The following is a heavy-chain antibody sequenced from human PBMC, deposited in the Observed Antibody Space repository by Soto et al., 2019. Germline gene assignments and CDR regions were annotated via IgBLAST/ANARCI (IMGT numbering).Heavy chain of an antibody. J-gene: IGHJ6*01. CDR2: IWYDGSNK. CDR1: GFTFSSYG. D-gene: IGHD2-15*01. Sequence: GGSLRLSCAASGFTFSSYGMHWVRQAPGKGLEWVAVIWYDGSNKYYADSVKGRFTISRDNSKNTLYLQMNSLRAEDTAVYYCARDRSRRGGYYYYGMDVWGQGTTVTV. CDR3: ARDRSRRGGYYYYGMDV. V-gene: IGHV3-33*01.